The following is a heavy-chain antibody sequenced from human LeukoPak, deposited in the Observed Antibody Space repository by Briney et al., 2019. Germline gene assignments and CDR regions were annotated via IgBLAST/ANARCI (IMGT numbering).Heavy chain of an antibody. J-gene: IGHJ6*02. CDR3: AKPLGRYYYYGMDV. CDR2: ISGSGDYT. CDR1: GFTFSNYP. Sequence: PGGSLRLSCAASGFTFSNYPMNWVRQAPGKGLAWVSTISGSGDYTYYADSVEGRFTISRDNSKNTLFLQMNSLRAEDTAIYYCAKPLGRYYYYGMDVWGQGTTVTVSS. V-gene: IGHV3-23*01.